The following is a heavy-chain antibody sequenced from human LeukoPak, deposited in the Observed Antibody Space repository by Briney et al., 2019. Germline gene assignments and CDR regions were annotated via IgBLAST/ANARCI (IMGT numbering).Heavy chain of an antibody. CDR2: ISAYNGNT. D-gene: IGHD3-10*01. J-gene: IGHJ4*02. CDR3: ARAPYYYGSGSFDY. Sequence: GASVKVSCKASGYTFTSYGISWVRQAPGQGLEWMGWISAYNGNTNYAQKLQGRVTMTTDTSTSTAYMELRSLRSDDTAVYYCARAPYYYGSGSFDYWGQGTLVTVSS. CDR1: GYTFTSYG. V-gene: IGHV1-18*01.